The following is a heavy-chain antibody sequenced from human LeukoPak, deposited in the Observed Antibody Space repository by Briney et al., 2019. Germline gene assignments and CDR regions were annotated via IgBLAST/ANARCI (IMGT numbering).Heavy chain of an antibody. D-gene: IGHD3-22*01. CDR2: INSDGSST. CDR3: ARDLRSSGYYYYFDY. CDR1: GFTFSSYW. J-gene: IGHJ4*02. Sequence: GGSPRLSCAASGFTFSSYWMHWVRQAPGKGLVWVSRINSDGSSTSYADSVKGRFTISRDNAKNTLYLQMNSLRAEDTAVYFCARDLRSSGYYYYFDYWGQGTLVTVSS. V-gene: IGHV3-74*01.